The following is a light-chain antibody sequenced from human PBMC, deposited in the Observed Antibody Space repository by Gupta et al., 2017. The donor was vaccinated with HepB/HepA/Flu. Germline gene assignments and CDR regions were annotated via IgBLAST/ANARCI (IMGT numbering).Light chain of an antibody. V-gene: IGLV2-14*01. CDR3: SSKLSTTTLGV. CDR2: DVS. CDR1: SNDVGGDNY. Sequence: QSPLTQPASVSGSPGQSITISCTGTSNDVGGDNYVSWYQQYAGKAPKLIIFDVSNRPSGVSTRFSGSKSGNTAYLNISGLQAEDEAADYCSSKLSTTTLGVFGGGTKLTVL. J-gene: IGLJ2*01.